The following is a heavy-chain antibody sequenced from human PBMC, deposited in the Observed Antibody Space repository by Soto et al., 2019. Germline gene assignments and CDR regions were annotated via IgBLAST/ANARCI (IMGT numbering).Heavy chain of an antibody. CDR2: IIPILGIA. D-gene: IGHD3-22*01. Sequence: QVQLVQSGAEVKKPGSSVKVSCKASGGTFSSYTISWVRQAPGQGLEWMGRIIPILGIANYAQKFQGRVTITADKSTSTAYMELSSLRSEDTAVYYCARERIVVADGYFQHWGQGTLVTVSS. CDR1: GGTFSSYT. CDR3: ARERIVVADGYFQH. J-gene: IGHJ1*01. V-gene: IGHV1-69*08.